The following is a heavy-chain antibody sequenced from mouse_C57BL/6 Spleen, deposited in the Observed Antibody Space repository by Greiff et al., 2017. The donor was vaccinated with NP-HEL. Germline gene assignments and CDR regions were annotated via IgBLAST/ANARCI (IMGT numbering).Heavy chain of an antibody. J-gene: IGHJ2*01. D-gene: IGHD2-4*01. CDR2: IHPNSGST. V-gene: IGHV1-64*01. CDR3: ARSPYDYDEGDYFDY. Sequence: QVQLQQPGAELVKPGASVKLSCKASGYTFTSYWMHWVKQRPGQGLEWIGMIHPNSGSTNYNEKFKSKATLTVDKSSSTAYMQLSSLTSEDSAVYYCARSPYDYDEGDYFDYWGQGTTLTVSS. CDR1: GYTFTSYW.